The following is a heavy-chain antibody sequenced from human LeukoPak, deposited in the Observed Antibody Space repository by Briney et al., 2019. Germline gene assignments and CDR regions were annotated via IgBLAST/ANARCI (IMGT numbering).Heavy chain of an antibody. D-gene: IGHD3-3*02. CDR3: ARDHHLLGAFDI. CDR2: ISPSSGGT. V-gene: IGHV1-46*01. J-gene: IGHJ3*02. Sequence: ASVKVPCKASGYTFTSYFLHWVRQAPGQGLEWMGIISPSSGGTSYAQKFQGRVTLTRDTSTSTVYMELSSLRSEDTAMYHCARDHHLLGAFDIWGQGTMVTVSS. CDR1: GYTFTSYF.